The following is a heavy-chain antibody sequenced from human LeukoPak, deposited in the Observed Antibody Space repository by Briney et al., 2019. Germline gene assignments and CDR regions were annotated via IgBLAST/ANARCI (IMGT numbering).Heavy chain of an antibody. D-gene: IGHD6-19*01. V-gene: IGHV3-30*02. CDR2: IWYDGSDK. Sequence: GGSLRLFCAASGFTFSGYGMHWVRQAPGKGLEWVAVIWYDGSDKYYADSVKGRFTISRDNSKNTLYLQMNSLRAEDTAVYYCAKDFIEPYSSVGYWGQGTLVTVSS. J-gene: IGHJ4*02. CDR1: GFTFSGYG. CDR3: AKDFIEPYSSVGY.